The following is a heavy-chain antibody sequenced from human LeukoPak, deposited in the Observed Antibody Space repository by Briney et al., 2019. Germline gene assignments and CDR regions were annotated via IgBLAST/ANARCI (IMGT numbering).Heavy chain of an antibody. V-gene: IGHV3-30*01. J-gene: IGHJ4*02. CDR2: ISSGGTDE. D-gene: IGHD3-10*01. CDR1: GFTFSTYA. Sequence: GGSLRLSCAASGFTFSTYAMHWVRQAPGKGLEWVSLISSGGTDEYYADSVKGRFTISRDNSKNTLYLQLNSLRAEDTAVYYCARDSTYYYDSGSSRPHYFDNWGQGTLVTVSS. CDR3: ARDSTYYYDSGSSRPHYFDN.